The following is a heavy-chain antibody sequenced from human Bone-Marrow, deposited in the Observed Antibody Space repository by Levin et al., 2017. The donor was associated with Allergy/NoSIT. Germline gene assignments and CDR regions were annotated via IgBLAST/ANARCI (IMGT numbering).Heavy chain of an antibody. CDR1: GGSFSDYH. Sequence: PSETLSLTCAVYGGSFSDYHWGWIRQSPGKGLQWIGEINHSGTTKYNPSLKSRVTISVDTSKNQFSLNLTSVTAADTAVYYCARETGWVIEPSYYYYYYMDVWGKGTTVTVSS. CDR3: ARETGWVIEPSYYYYYYMDV. J-gene: IGHJ6*03. D-gene: IGHD2-21*01. V-gene: IGHV4-34*01. CDR2: INHSGTT.